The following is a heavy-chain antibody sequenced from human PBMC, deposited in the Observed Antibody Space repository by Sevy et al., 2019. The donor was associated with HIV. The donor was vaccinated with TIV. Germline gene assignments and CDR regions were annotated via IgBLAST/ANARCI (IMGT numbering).Heavy chain of an antibody. V-gene: IGHV3-30*04. CDR3: ARLSSCGGDCYYYDY. J-gene: IGHJ4*02. CDR2: MSYVSVTE. CDR1: GFTFSHYA. Sequence: GGSLRLSCAASGFTFSHYALHWLRQAPGKGLEWVAIMSYVSVTENYVDSVKGRFIISRESSKNTLYLEMNTLRTDDTAIYYCARLSSCGGDCYYYDYWGQGTLVTVSS. D-gene: IGHD2-21*02.